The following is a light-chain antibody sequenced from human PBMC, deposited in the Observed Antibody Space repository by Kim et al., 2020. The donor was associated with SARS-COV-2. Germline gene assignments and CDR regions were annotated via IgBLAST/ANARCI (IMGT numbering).Light chain of an antibody. CDR1: QSVSSN. Sequence: PGERATLSCRASQSVSSNLAWYQQKPGQAPRLLIYGASTRATGIPARFSGSGSGTEFTLTISSLQSEDFAVYYCQQYNNWPKPLTFGGGTKVDIK. V-gene: IGKV3-15*01. CDR2: GAS. J-gene: IGKJ4*01. CDR3: QQYNNWPKPLT.